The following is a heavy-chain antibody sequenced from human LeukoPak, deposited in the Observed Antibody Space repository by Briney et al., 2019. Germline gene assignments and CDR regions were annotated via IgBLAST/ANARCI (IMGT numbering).Heavy chain of an antibody. Sequence: GGSLRLSCAASGFTFSDHYMDWVRQAPGKGLEWVARSRNKANSYTTEYAASVKGRFTISRDDSNNSLYLQMNSLKTEDTAVYYCARATRAVGYHLGSWGQGTLVTVSS. CDR1: GFTFSDHY. CDR2: SRNKANSYTT. V-gene: IGHV3-72*01. D-gene: IGHD1-26*01. CDR3: ARATRAVGYHLGS. J-gene: IGHJ4*02.